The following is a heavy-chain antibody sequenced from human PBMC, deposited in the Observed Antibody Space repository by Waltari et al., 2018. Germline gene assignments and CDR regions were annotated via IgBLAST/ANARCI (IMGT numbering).Heavy chain of an antibody. D-gene: IGHD3-22*01. V-gene: IGHV4-39*01. CDR3: ARSGYYDSSGYYWWFDP. CDR2: IYYSGST. Sequence: QLQLQESGPGLVKPSETLSLTCTVSGGSIISSNYYWGWIRQPPGKGLEWIGSIYYSGSTYYNPSLKSRVTISVDTSKNQFYLKLNSVTAADTAVHYCARSGYYDSSGYYWWFDPWGQGTLVTVSS. CDR1: GGSIISSNYY. J-gene: IGHJ5*02.